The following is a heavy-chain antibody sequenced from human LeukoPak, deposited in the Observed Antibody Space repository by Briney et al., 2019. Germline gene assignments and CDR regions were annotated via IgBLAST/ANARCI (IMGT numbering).Heavy chain of an antibody. D-gene: IGHD1-26*01. Sequence: GGSLRLSCAASGFTFSSYSMNWVRQAPGKGLEWVSSISSSSSYIYYADSVKGRFTISRDNAKNSLYLQMNSLRGEDTAVYYCARELREHGVFDIWGQGTMVTVSS. J-gene: IGHJ3*02. CDR2: ISSSSSYI. V-gene: IGHV3-21*04. CDR1: GFTFSSYS. CDR3: ARELREHGVFDI.